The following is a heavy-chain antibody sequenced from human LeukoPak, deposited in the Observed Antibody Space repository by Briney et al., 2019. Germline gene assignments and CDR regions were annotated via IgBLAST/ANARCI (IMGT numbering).Heavy chain of an antibody. V-gene: IGHV3-30*03. CDR3: TPWSGMDV. J-gene: IGHJ6*02. Sequence: SGGSLRLSCAASGFTFSNFGMHWVRQAPGKGLEWVAVISYDGKNEYYTDSVKGRFTISRDNAKNTLYLQMNSLKTEDTAVYYCTPWSGMDVWGQGTTVTVSS. CDR2: ISYDGKNE. D-gene: IGHD3-3*01. CDR1: GFTFSNFG.